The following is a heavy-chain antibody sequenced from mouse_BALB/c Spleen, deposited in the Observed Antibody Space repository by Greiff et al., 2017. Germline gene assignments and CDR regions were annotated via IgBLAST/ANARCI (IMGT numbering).Heavy chain of an antibody. V-gene: IGHV5-6-5*01. J-gene: IGHJ2*01. Sequence: EVKLVESGGGLVKPGGSLKLSCAASGFTFSSYAMSWVRQTPEKRLEWVASISSGGSTYYPDSVKGRFTISRENARNILYLQMSSLRSEDTAMYYCARGLYDGYYFDYWGQGTTLTVSS. CDR1: GFTFSSYA. D-gene: IGHD2-3*01. CDR3: ARGLYDGYYFDY. CDR2: ISSGGST.